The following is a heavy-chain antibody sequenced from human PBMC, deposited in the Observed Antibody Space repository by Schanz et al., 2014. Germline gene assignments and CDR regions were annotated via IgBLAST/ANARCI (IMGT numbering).Heavy chain of an antibody. D-gene: IGHD3-16*01. V-gene: IGHV4-31*03. J-gene: IGHJ6*02. CDR2: ISYSGST. CDR3: ARHGGIPYYPMDV. Sequence: QVQLQESGPGLVKPSQTLSLTCTVSGASISSGGYYWDWIRLLPGKGLEWIVYISYSGSTSFNPSLKSRLTMSVDTSKNQFSLRLSSVTAADTAVYYCARHGGIPYYPMDVWGQGTTVTVSS. CDR1: GASISSGGYY.